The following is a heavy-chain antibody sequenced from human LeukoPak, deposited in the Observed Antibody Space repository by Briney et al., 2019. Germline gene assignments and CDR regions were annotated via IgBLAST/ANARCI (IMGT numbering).Heavy chain of an antibody. V-gene: IGHV4-31*03. CDR2: IYYSGST. Sequence: SETLSLTCTVSGGSISSGGYYWSWIRQHPGKGLEWIGYIYYSGSTYYNPSLKSRVTISVDTSKNQFSLKLSSVTAADTAVYYCARGLRFLEWLVLGSNYYFDYWGQGTLVTVSS. D-gene: IGHD3-3*01. J-gene: IGHJ4*02. CDR1: GGSISSGGYY. CDR3: ARGLRFLEWLVLGSNYYFDY.